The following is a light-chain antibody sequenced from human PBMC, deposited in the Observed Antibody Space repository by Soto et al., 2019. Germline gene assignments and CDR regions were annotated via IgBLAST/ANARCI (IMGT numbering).Light chain of an antibody. CDR1: QSISSW. CDR3: QQYNSAWE. V-gene: IGKV1-5*01. CDR2: DAS. Sequence: DIQMTQSPSTLSASVGDRVTITCRASQSISSWLAWYQQKPGKAPKLLIYDASSLESGVPSRFSGSGSGTEFTLTISSLQPDDFATYYCQQYNSAWEFGQGTKVDIK. J-gene: IGKJ1*01.